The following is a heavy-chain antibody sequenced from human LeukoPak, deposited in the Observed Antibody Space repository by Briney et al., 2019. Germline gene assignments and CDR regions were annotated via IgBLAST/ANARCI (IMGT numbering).Heavy chain of an antibody. Sequence: GGSLRLSCAASGFTFSSYSMNWVRQAPGKGLEWVSSISTSSSYIYYADSVKGRFTISRDNSKNTLYLQMNSLRAEDTAVYYCARARAADVDYWGQGTLVTVSS. CDR3: ARARAADVDY. D-gene: IGHD6-13*01. CDR2: ISTSSSYI. CDR1: GFTFSSYS. V-gene: IGHV3-21*01. J-gene: IGHJ4*02.